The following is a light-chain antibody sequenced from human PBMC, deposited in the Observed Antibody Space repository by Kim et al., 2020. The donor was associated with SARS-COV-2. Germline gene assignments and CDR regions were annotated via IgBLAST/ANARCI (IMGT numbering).Light chain of an antibody. CDR1: SLRSYY. CDR3: NSRDSNDNVV. CDR2: GKN. Sequence: SSELTQDPAVSVALGQTVSMTCQGDSLRSYYATWHQQKPGQAPIVVIYGKNNRPAGIPDRFSGSSSGNTASLTITGTQAGDEAYYYCNSRDSNDNVVFGGGTQLTVL. V-gene: IGLV3-19*01. J-gene: IGLJ2*01.